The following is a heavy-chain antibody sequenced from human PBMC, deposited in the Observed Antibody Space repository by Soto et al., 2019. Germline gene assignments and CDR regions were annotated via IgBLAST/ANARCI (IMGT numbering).Heavy chain of an antibody. CDR2: IYYSGST. Sequence: SETLSLTCTVSGGSISNYYWSWIRQPPGKGLEWIAYIYYSGSTNYNPSLKSRVTISLDTSKNHFSLKLSSVTAADTAVYYCAKHVVPAANYFDYWGQGTLVTVSS. CDR3: AKHVVPAANYFDY. D-gene: IGHD2-2*01. J-gene: IGHJ4*02. V-gene: IGHV4-59*08. CDR1: GGSISNYY.